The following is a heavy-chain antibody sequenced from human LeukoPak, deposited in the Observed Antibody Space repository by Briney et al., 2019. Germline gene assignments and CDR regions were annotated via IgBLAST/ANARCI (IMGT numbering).Heavy chain of an antibody. V-gene: IGHV4-39*07. J-gene: IGHJ4*02. CDR3: ARDRDYGSGSYGHWEPDY. CDR1: GGSISSSSYY. CDR2: IYYSGST. D-gene: IGHD3-10*01. Sequence: PSETLSLTCTVSGGSISSSSYYWGWIRQPPGKGLEWIGSIYYSGSTYYNPSLKSRVTISVDTSKNQFSLKLSSVTAADTAVYYCARDRDYGSGSYGHWEPDYWGQGTLVTVSS.